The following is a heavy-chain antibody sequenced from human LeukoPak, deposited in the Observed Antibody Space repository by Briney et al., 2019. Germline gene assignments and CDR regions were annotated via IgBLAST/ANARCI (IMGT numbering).Heavy chain of an antibody. Sequence: PGGSLRLSCSASGFTFNDYWMRWVRQAPGKGLDWVASIKQDGGEKRYVDSVKARFTISRDNTENSLYLQMNSLGAEDTALYYCARVRLANTPEFFQHWGQGTLVTVSS. CDR3: ARVRLANTPEFFQH. D-gene: IGHD3-9*01. V-gene: IGHV3-7*03. J-gene: IGHJ1*01. CDR1: GFTFNDYW. CDR2: IKQDGGEK.